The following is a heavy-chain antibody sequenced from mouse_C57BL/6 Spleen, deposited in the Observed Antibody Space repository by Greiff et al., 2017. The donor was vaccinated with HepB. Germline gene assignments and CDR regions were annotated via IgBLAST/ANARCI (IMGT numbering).Heavy chain of an antibody. Sequence: VQLQQPGAELVKPGASVKLSCKASGYTFTSYWMQWVKQRPGQGLEWIGEIDPSDSYTNYNQKFKGKATLTVDTSSSTAYMQLSSLTSEDSAVYYCARSEGVVSYFDYWGQGTTLTVSS. D-gene: IGHD6-2*01. CDR2: IDPSDSYT. CDR1: GYTFTSYW. V-gene: IGHV1-50*01. J-gene: IGHJ2*01. CDR3: ARSEGVVSYFDY.